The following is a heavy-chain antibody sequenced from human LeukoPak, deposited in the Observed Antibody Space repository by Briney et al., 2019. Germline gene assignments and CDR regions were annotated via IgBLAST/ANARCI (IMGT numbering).Heavy chain of an antibody. CDR3: ARVEGRKYAFDI. CDR2: INHSGST. Sequence: PSETLSLTCAAYGGSFSGYYWSWIRQPPGKGLEWIGEINHSGSTNYNPSLKSRVTISVDTSKNQFSLKLSSVTAADTAVYYCARVEGRKYAFDIWGQGTMVTVSS. CDR1: GGSFSGYY. J-gene: IGHJ3*02. V-gene: IGHV4-34*01.